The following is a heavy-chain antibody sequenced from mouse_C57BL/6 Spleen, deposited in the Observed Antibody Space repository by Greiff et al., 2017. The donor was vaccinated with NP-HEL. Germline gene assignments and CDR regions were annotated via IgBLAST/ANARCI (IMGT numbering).Heavy chain of an antibody. Sequence: VNLVESGPGLVQPSQSLSITCTVSGFSLTSYGVHWVRQSPGKGLEWLGVIWSGGSTDYNAAFISRLSISKDNSKSQVFFKMNSLQADDTAIYYCASPAWFAYWGQGTLVTVSA. J-gene: IGHJ3*01. CDR2: IWSGGST. CDR1: GFSLTSYG. CDR3: ASPAWFAY. V-gene: IGHV2-2*01.